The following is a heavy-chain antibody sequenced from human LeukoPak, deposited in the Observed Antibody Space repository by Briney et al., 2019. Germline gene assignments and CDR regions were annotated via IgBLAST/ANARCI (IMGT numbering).Heavy chain of an antibody. Sequence: SETLSLTCTVSGGSISSGSYYWSWIRQPAGKGLEWIGRIYTSGSTNYNPSLKSRVTMSVDTSKNQFSLKLSSVTAADTAVYYCARVNVYDYVWGSSHYYFDYWGQGTLVTVSS. CDR2: IYTSGST. CDR3: ARVNVYDYVWGSSHYYFDY. D-gene: IGHD3-16*01. V-gene: IGHV4-61*02. J-gene: IGHJ4*02. CDR1: GGSISSGSYY.